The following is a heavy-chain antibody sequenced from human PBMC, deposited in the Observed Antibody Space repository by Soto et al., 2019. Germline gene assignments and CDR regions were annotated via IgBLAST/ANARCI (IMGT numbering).Heavy chain of an antibody. V-gene: IGHV4-34*01. CDR2: INDSGNI. CDR3: ARGVILWFGELSRRGGYHYYMDV. Sequence: QVQLQQWGAGLLKPSETLSLTCAVYGGSFSGYQWSWIRQTPGKGLEWIGEINDSGNINYNPSLKSRVTILLDTPKKQISLKLSSVTAAVSSVYYCARGVILWFGELSRRGGYHYYMDVWGKGTTVTVSS. D-gene: IGHD3-10*01. J-gene: IGHJ6*03. CDR1: GGSFSGYQ.